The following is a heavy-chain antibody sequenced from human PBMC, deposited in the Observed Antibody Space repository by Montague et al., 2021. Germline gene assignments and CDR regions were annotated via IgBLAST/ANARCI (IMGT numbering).Heavy chain of an antibody. D-gene: IGHD4-23*01. CDR1: GGSTTTSNYY. J-gene: IGHJ4*02. Sequence: SETLSLTCAVSGGSTTTSNYYWGWIRQPLGKGLEWIGSVYYRGSTYYNPSLKSRVTIFIDTSKKKFSLKLTSVTAADTAVYFCAGQTVVSPHFDYWGQGTRVTVSS. CDR2: VYYRGST. V-gene: IGHV4-39*01. CDR3: AGQTVVSPHFDY.